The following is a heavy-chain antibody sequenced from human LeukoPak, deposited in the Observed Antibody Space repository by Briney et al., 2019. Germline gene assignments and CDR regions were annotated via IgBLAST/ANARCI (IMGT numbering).Heavy chain of an antibody. CDR2: IRASGALT. J-gene: IGHJ4*02. D-gene: IGHD1-14*01. CDR3: ARDTDVAEVPFAYFDL. V-gene: IGHV3-23*01. Sequence: GGSLRLSCAASGFSFSNYAMSWVRQAPGKGLEWVSGIRASGALTNYADSVKGRFTISRDDSKTTLYLQMNSLRAEDTAIYFCARDTDVAEVPFAYFDLWGQGTLVTVSS. CDR1: GFSFSNYA.